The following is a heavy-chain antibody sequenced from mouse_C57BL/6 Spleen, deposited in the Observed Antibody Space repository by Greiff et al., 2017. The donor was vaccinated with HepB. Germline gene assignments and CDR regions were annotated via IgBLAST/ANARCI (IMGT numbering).Heavy chain of an antibody. V-gene: IGHV1-22*01. Sequence: EVQLQQSGPELVKPGASVKMSCKASGFTFTDYNMHWVKQSHGKSLEWIGFINPNNGGTSDNQKFKGMATLTVNKSSSTAYMVLRSLTSEVSAVYYCARSSLYYGSSYGDWGQGTTLTVSS. J-gene: IGHJ2*01. CDR1: GFTFTDYN. CDR2: INPNNGGT. CDR3: ARSSLYYGSSYGD. D-gene: IGHD1-1*01.